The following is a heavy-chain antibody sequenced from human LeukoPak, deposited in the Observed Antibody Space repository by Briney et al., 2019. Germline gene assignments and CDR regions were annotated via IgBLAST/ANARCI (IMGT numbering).Heavy chain of an antibody. CDR1: GGSFSGYY. V-gene: IGHV4-34*01. CDR3: ARDRGRIVGTTSGADY. CDR2: INHSGST. Sequence: SETLSLTCAVYGGSFSGYYWSWIRQPPGKGLEWIGEINHSGSTNYNPSLKSRVTISVDTSKNQFSLKLSSVTAADTAVYYCARDRGRIVGTTSGADYWGQGTLVTVSS. D-gene: IGHD1-26*01. J-gene: IGHJ4*02.